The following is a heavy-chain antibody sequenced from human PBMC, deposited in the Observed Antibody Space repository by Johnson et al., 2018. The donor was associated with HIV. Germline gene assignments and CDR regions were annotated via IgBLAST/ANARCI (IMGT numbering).Heavy chain of an antibody. CDR2: ISYDGSNK. Sequence: QVQLVESGGGLVQPGGSLRLSCAASGFTFSSYGMHWVRQAPGKGLEWVAVISYDGSNKYYADSVKGRFTISRDKSKNTLYLQMNSLSTEDTAVYYCAREKGYFDGQVPDAFDIWGQGTMVTVSS. V-gene: IGHV3-30*03. CDR3: AREKGYFDGQVPDAFDI. J-gene: IGHJ3*02. CDR1: GFTFSSYG. D-gene: IGHD3-9*01.